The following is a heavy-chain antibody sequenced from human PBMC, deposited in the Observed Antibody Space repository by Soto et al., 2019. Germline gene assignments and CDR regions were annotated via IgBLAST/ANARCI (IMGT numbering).Heavy chain of an antibody. Sequence: SETLSLTCAVSGYSISSGFYWGWIRQPPGKGLEWIGGIFYTGTTYYSPSLKDRVTISMDTSKNSFSVNLTSVTAADTAVYFCARLVVVAPVANVWGQGTLVTVSS. CDR2: IFYTGTT. CDR1: GYSISSGFY. CDR3: ARLVVVAPVANV. V-gene: IGHV4-38-2*01. J-gene: IGHJ4*02. D-gene: IGHD2-2*01.